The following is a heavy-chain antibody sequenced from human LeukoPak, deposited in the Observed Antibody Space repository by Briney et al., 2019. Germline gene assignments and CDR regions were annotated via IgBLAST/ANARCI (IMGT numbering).Heavy chain of an antibody. Sequence: GGSLRLSCAASGFTFSNYTMNWVRQAPGKGLEWVSSISSSSSYIFYADSVKGRFTISRDNAKNSLYLQMNSQRAEDTDVYYCSSSLLYRVFDYWGQGTLVTVSS. CDR2: ISSSSSYI. CDR3: SSSLLYRVFDY. D-gene: IGHD1-1*01. V-gene: IGHV3-21*01. CDR1: GFTFSNYT. J-gene: IGHJ4*02.